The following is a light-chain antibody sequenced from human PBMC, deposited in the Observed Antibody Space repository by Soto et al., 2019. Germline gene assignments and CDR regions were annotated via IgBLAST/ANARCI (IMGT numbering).Light chain of an antibody. CDR3: SSYTSSSSLDV. J-gene: IGLJ1*01. Sequence: QSALTQPASVSGSPGQSITISCTATSSDFGGYNYVSWYQQHPGKAPKLMIYEVSNRPSGVSNRFSGSKSGNTASLTISRLQAEDEADYYCSSYTSSSSLDVFGTGTKLTVL. CDR1: SSDFGGYNY. CDR2: EVS. V-gene: IGLV2-14*01.